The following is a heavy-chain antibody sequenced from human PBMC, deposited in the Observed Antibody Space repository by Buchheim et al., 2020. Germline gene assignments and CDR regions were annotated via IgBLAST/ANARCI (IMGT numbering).Heavy chain of an antibody. V-gene: IGHV4-34*01. CDR2: INHSGST. CDR3: ARARGQLERRSKNYYYYYGMDV. CDR1: GGSFSGYY. Sequence: QVQLQQWGAGLLKPSETLSLTCAVYGGSFSGYYWSWIRQPPGKGLEWIGEINHSGSTNYNPSLKSRVTIPVDTSKNQFSLKLSSVTAADTAVYYCARARGQLERRSKNYYYYYGMDVWGQGTT. D-gene: IGHD1-1*01. J-gene: IGHJ6*02.